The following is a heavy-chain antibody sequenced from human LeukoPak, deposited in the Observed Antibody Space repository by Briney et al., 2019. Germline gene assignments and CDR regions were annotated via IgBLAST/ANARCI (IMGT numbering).Heavy chain of an antibody. CDR2: IYYGGST. CDR3: ARELAGRPPTYGMDV. Sequence: SETLSLTCTVSGGSISSGGYYWSWIRQHPGKGLEWIGYIYYGGSTYYNPSLKSRVTISVDTSKNQFSLKLSSVTAADTAVYYCARELAGRPPTYGMDVWGQGTTVTVSS. V-gene: IGHV4-31*03. J-gene: IGHJ6*02. CDR1: GGSISSGGYY.